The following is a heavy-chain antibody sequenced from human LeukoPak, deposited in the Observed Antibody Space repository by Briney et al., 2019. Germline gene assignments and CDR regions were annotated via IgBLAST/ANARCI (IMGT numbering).Heavy chain of an antibody. CDR3: AKDPKPVRYQYFDY. J-gene: IGHJ4*02. Sequence: PGGSLRLSCAASGFTFSSYAMSWVRQAPGKGLEWVSAISGSGGSTDYADSVKGRFTISRDNSKNTLYLQMNSLRAEDTAVYYCAKDPKPVRYQYFDYWGQGTLVTVSS. V-gene: IGHV3-23*01. CDR1: GFTFSSYA. D-gene: IGHD2-2*01. CDR2: ISGSGGST.